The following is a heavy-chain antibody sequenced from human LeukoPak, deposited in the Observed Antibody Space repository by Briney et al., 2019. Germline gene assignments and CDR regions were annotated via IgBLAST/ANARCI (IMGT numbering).Heavy chain of an antibody. CDR2: IIPIFGTA. Sequence: SVKVSCKASGGTFSSYAISWVRQAPGQGLEWVGGIIPIFGTANYAQKFQGRVTITADESTSTAYMELSSLRSEDTAVYYCASRDGSGTYRDYWGQGTLVTVSS. V-gene: IGHV1-69*13. D-gene: IGHD3-10*01. CDR3: ASRDGSGTYRDY. CDR1: GGTFSSYA. J-gene: IGHJ4*02.